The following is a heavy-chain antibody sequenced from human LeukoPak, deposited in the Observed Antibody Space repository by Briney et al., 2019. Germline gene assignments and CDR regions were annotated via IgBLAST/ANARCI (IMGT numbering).Heavy chain of an antibody. Sequence: GASVKVSCKASGGTFSSYAISWVRQAPGQGLEWMGGIIPIFGTANYAQKFQGRVTITADESTSTAYMELSSLRSEDTAVYYCARGEPDYYYYYMDVWGKGTTVTVSS. CDR3: ARGEPDYYYYYMDV. J-gene: IGHJ6*03. CDR1: GGTFSSYA. CDR2: IIPIFGTA. D-gene: IGHD1-14*01. V-gene: IGHV1-69*13.